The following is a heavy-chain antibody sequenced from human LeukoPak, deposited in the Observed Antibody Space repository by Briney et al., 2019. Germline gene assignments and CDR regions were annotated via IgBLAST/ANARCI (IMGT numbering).Heavy chain of an antibody. CDR3: ARGYCSGGSCYFGRRANWFDP. D-gene: IGHD2-15*01. J-gene: IGHJ5*02. Sequence: SETLSLTCAVYGGSFSGYYWSWVRQPPGKGLEWIGEINHSGSTNYNPSLTSRVTISVDTSKNQFSLKLSSVTAADTAVYYCARGYCSGGSCYFGRRANWFDPWGQGTLVTVSS. V-gene: IGHV4-34*01. CDR2: INHSGST. CDR1: GGSFSGYY.